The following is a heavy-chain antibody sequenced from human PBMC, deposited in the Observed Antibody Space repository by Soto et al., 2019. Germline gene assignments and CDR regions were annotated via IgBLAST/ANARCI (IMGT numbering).Heavy chain of an antibody. CDR1: GASISSGGYY. CDR2: IYYTGST. V-gene: IGHV4-31*03. CDR3: ARDLQFSRLFYGMDV. Sequence: QVQLQESGPGLVKPSQTLSLTCTVSGASISSGGYYWSWIRQHPGKGLEWIGYIYYTGSTYYNPSLKGRVTMSVDTSKNPFSLRLSSVTAADTAVYYCARDLQFSRLFYGMDVWGQGTTVTVSS. J-gene: IGHJ6*02. D-gene: IGHD3-3*02.